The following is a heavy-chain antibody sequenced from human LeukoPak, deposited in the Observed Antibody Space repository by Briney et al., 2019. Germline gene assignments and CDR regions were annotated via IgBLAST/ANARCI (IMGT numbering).Heavy chain of an antibody. CDR3: ARELLGAFDV. CDR2: ISTSGSA. D-gene: IGHD1-7*01. CDR1: GGSISSYY. Sequence: SETLSLTCTVSGGSISSYYWSWIRQPPGKGLEWIGYISTSGSANNNPSLKSRVTISLDASKSHFSLKLSSVTAADTALYYCARELLGAFDVWGQGTMVTVSS. J-gene: IGHJ3*01. V-gene: IGHV4-4*09.